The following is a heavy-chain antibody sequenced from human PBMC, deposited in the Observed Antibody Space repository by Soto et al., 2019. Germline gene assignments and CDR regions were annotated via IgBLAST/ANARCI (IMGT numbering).Heavy chain of an antibody. Sequence: EVQLVESGGGLVQPGGSLRLSCAASGFTFSSYWMHWVRQAPGKGLVWVSRINSDGSSTSYADSVKGRFTISRDNAKNTLYLQMNSLRAEDTAVYYCARSPESYDFWSGYYEIWYFDLWGRGTLVTVSS. J-gene: IGHJ2*01. CDR1: GFTFSSYW. D-gene: IGHD3-3*01. CDR2: INSDGSST. V-gene: IGHV3-74*01. CDR3: ARSPESYDFWSGYYEIWYFDL.